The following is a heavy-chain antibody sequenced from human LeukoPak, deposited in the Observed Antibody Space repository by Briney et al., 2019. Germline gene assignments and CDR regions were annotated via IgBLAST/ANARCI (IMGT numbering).Heavy chain of an antibody. V-gene: IGHV1-2*02. CDR1: GYTFTGYY. CDR3: ARDVQPYDILTGYPDAFDI. CDR2: INPHSGGT. D-gene: IGHD3-9*01. Sequence: ASVKVSCKASGYTFTGYYIHWVRQAPGQGLEWMGWINPHSGGTNYAQKVQGRVTMTTDTSTRKAYMELRSLRSDDTAVYYCARDVQPYDILTGYPDAFDIWGQGTMVTVSS. J-gene: IGHJ3*02.